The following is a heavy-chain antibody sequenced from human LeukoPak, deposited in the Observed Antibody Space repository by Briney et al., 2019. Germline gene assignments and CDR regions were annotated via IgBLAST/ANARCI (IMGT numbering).Heavy chain of an antibody. J-gene: IGHJ6*03. V-gene: IGHV3-30*02. CDR1: GFTFSSYG. CDR3: AKCERVPAAYYYYYYMDV. D-gene: IGHD2-2*01. Sequence: PGGSLRLSRAASGFTFSSYGMHWVRQAPGKGLGWVAFIRYDGSNKYYADSVKGRFTISRDNSKNTLYLQMNSLRAEDTAVYYCAKCERVPAAYYYYYYMDVWGKGTTVTVSS. CDR2: IRYDGSNK.